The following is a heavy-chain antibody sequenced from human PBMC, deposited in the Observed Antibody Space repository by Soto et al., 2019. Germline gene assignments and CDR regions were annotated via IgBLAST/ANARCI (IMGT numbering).Heavy chain of an antibody. Sequence: QVQLVEAGGGVVQPGRSLRLSCAASGFTFNSYGMHGVRQAPGKGLEWVAVIWYDGSNKYYAESEKRRCPISRDKSKHTLYLQLNSLRAENTAVYYCARDPQTLDYWCQGTLVTVSS. CDR1: GFTFNSYG. V-gene: IGHV3-33*01. CDR3: ARDPQTLDY. J-gene: IGHJ4*02. CDR2: IWYDGSNK.